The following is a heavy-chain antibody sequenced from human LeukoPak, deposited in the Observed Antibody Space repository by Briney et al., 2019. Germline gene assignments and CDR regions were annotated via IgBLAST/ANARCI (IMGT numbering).Heavy chain of an antibody. J-gene: IGHJ6*03. Sequence: SETLSLTCTVSGYSITNAYYWGWIRQPPGKGLEWIGNIYHSGTTYSNPSLKSRVTISVDTSKNQFSPNLSSVTAADTAVYYCARDYSASSWNYDYFYTDVWGKGTTVTVSS. CDR1: GYSITNAYY. D-gene: IGHD2-2*01. CDR3: ARDYSASSWNYDYFYTDV. V-gene: IGHV4-38-2*02. CDR2: IYHSGTT.